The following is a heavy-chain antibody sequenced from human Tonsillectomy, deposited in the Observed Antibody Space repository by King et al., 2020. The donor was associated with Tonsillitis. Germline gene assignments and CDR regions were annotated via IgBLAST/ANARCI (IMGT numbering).Heavy chain of an antibody. Sequence: TLQESGPVLVKPPETLTLTCTVSGFSLSNARMGVSWIRQPPGKALEWLAHIFSNDEKSYSTSLKSRLTISKDTSKSQVVLTMTNMDPVDTATYYCARITDYDSSGYYYGYWGQGTLVTVSS. J-gene: IGHJ4*02. V-gene: IGHV2-26*01. D-gene: IGHD3-22*01. CDR1: GFSLSNARMG. CDR2: IFSNDEK. CDR3: ARITDYDSSGYYYGY.